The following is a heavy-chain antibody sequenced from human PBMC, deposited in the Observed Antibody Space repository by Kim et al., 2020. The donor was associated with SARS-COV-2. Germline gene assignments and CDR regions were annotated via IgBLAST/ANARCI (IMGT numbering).Heavy chain of an antibody. CDR2: ISSSISYI. CDR1: GFTFSSYS. Sequence: GGSLRLSCAASGFTFSSYSMNWVRQAPGKWLEWVSSISSSISYIYYADSVKGRFTISRDNAKNSLYLQMNSLRAEDTAVYYCARDSIGWYYDSSGYSNYYYYGMDVWGQGTTVTVSS. J-gene: IGHJ6*02. V-gene: IGHV3-21*01. D-gene: IGHD3-22*01. CDR3: ARDSIGWYYDSSGYSNYYYYGMDV.